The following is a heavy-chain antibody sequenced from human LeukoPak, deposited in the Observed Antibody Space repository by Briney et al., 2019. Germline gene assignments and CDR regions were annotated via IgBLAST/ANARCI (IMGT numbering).Heavy chain of an antibody. D-gene: IGHD2-15*01. CDR3: ARDDKDS. Sequence: SGGSLRLSCAASGFTFSTYAMHWVRQAPGKGLEWVAVISYDGSSRYYADSVKGRFTISRDNSKNTLYLQMNSLRAEDTAVYYCARDDKDSWGQGTLVTVSS. CDR2: ISYDGSSR. V-gene: IGHV3-30*04. J-gene: IGHJ5*02. CDR1: GFTFSTYA.